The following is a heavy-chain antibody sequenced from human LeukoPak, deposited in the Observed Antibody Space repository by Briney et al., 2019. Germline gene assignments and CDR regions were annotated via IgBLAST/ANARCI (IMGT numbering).Heavy chain of an antibody. J-gene: IGHJ4*02. Sequence: GGSLRLSCAASGFTFSSYGMNWVRQAPGKGLEWVSSISSSSSYIYYADSVKGRFTISRDNAKNSLYLQMNSLRAEDTAVYYCARDAAISGYDSPFDYWGQGTLVTVSS. CDR1: GFTFSSYG. CDR3: ARDAAISGYDSPFDY. CDR2: ISSSSSYI. D-gene: IGHD5-12*01. V-gene: IGHV3-21*01.